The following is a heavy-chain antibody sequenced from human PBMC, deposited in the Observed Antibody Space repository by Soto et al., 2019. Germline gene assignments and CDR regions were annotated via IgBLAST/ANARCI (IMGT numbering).Heavy chain of an antibody. CDR2: ITATGT. V-gene: IGHV3-23*01. CDR1: GFSFRQYA. J-gene: IGHJ5*02. D-gene: IGHD6-13*01. CDR3: AKGMVPDQ. Sequence: EVQLLESGGGFVQPGGSLRLSCTASGFSFRQYAMVWVRQAPGKGLEWVSAITATGTHYADSVKGRFTLSRESSKSTLYLDITNLRVEDTAVYYCAKGMVPDQWGQGTLITVSS.